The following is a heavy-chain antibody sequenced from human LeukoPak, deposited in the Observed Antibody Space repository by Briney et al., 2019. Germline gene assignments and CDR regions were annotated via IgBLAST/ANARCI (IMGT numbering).Heavy chain of an antibody. Sequence: GGTLRLSCAASGFIFSSYEMNWVRQAPGKGLEWVSYISSSGSTIYYTDSVKGRFTISRDNAKNSLYLQMNSLRAEDTAVYYCAELGITMIGGVWGKGTTVTISS. J-gene: IGHJ6*04. CDR3: AELGITMIGGV. V-gene: IGHV3-48*03. CDR2: ISSSGSTI. CDR1: GFIFSSYE. D-gene: IGHD3-10*02.